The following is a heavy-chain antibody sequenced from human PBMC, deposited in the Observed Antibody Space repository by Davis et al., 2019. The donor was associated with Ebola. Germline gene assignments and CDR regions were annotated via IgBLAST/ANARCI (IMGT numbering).Heavy chain of an antibody. J-gene: IGHJ5*02. V-gene: IGHV1-18*01. CDR1: GYTFTSYG. D-gene: IGHD6-13*01. Sequence: ALVKVSCKASGYTFTSYGISWVRQAPGQGLEWMGWISAYNGNTSYAQKLQGRVTMTTDTSTSTAYMELRSLRSDDTAVYYCARDPRIAAAGTVWFDPWGQGTLVTVSS. CDR3: ARDPRIAAAGTVWFDP. CDR2: ISAYNGNT.